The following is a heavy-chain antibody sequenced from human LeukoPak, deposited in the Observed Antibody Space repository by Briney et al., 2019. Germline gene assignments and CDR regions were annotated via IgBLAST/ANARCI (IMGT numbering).Heavy chain of an antibody. D-gene: IGHD6-19*01. CDR2: IYSGGRT. J-gene: IGHJ4*02. Sequence: GGSLRLSCAASGFTVSTKYMSWVRQAPGKGLEWVSVIYSGGRTYYADSVKGRFTTSRDNSKNTLYLQMNSLRAEDTAVYYCAKGRAVAGNALDYWGQGTLVTVSS. V-gene: IGHV3-53*01. CDR1: GFTVSTKY. CDR3: AKGRAVAGNALDY.